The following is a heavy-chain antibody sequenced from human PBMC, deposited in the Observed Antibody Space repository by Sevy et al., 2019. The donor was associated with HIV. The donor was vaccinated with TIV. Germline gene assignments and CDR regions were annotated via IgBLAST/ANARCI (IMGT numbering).Heavy chain of an antibody. V-gene: IGHV4-34*01. Sequence: SETLSLTCAVYGASFSGYYWSWIRQPPGKGRGGMGEINHSGSTNYNPSPKSRVTISVDTSKNQFSLKLSSVTAADTAVYYCARLYSGSFDYWGQGTLVTVSS. CDR3: ARLYSGSFDY. CDR1: GASFSGYY. J-gene: IGHJ4*02. CDR2: INHSGST. D-gene: IGHD5-12*01.